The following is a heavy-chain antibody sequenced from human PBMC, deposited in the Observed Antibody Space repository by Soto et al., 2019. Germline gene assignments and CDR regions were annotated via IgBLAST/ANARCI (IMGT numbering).Heavy chain of an antibody. CDR2: ISYDGSNK. CDR1: GFTFSSYA. J-gene: IGHJ6*02. D-gene: IGHD2-2*02. V-gene: IGHV3-30-3*01. CDR3: ARGLYCSSTSCYMGRNGMDV. Sequence: GGSLRLSCAASGFTFSSYAMHWVRQAPGKGLEWVAVISYDGSNKYYADSVKGRFTISRDNSKNTLYLQMNSLRAEDTAVYYCARGLYCSSTSCYMGRNGMDVWGQGTTVTVSS.